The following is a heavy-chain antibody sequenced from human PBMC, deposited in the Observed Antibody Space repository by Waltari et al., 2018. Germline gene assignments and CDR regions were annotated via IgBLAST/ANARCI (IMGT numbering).Heavy chain of an antibody. CDR1: GFTVSSNY. D-gene: IGHD6-13*01. CDR2: IYSGGST. CDR3: ARGRIAAAYGMDV. Sequence: EEQLVESGGGLIQPGGSLRLSCAASGFTVSSNYMSWVRQAPGKGLEWVSVIYSGGSTYYADSVKGRFTISRDNSKNTLYLQMNSLRAEDTAVYYCARGRIAAAYGMDVWGQGTTVTVSS. V-gene: IGHV3-53*01. J-gene: IGHJ6*02.